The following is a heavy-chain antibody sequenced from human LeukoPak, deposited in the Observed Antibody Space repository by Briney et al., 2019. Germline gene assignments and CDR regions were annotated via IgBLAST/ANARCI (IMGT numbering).Heavy chain of an antibody. D-gene: IGHD2-21*02. CDR2: ISGSGGST. J-gene: IGHJ4*02. CDR3: AKDPYCGGDCSADY. CDR1: GFTFSSYA. Sequence: PGGSLRLSCAASGFTFSSYAMSWVRQAPGKGLEWVSAISGSGGSTYYADSVKGRFTISRDNSKNTLYLQMNSLRAEDTVVYYCAKDPYCGGDCSADYWGQGTLVTVSS. V-gene: IGHV3-23*01.